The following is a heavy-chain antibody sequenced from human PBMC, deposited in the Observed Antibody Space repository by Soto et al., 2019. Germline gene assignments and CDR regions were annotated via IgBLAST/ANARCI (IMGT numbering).Heavy chain of an antibody. V-gene: IGHV1-69*02. CDR2: IIPILGIA. D-gene: IGHD6-19*01. Sequence: GASVKVSCKASGGTFSSYTISWVRQAPGQGLEWMGRIIPILGIANYAQKFQGRVTITADKSTSTAYMELSSPRSEDTAVYYCARVRVSSGWSYYFDYWGQGTLVTVSS. CDR3: ARVRVSSGWSYYFDY. CDR1: GGTFSSYT. J-gene: IGHJ4*02.